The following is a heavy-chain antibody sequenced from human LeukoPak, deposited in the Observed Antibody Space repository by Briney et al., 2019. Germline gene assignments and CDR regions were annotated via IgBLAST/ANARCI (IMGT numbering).Heavy chain of an antibody. CDR3: ARDREVISFDY. CDR2: ISGSGGST. V-gene: IGHV3-23*01. D-gene: IGHD3-10*01. CDR1: GFTFSSYA. Sequence: GGSLRLSCAASGFTFSSYAMSWVRQAPGKGLEWVSAISGSGGSTYYADSVKGRFTISRDNSKNSLYLQMNSLRAEDTAVYYCARDREVISFDYWGQGTLVTVSS. J-gene: IGHJ4*02.